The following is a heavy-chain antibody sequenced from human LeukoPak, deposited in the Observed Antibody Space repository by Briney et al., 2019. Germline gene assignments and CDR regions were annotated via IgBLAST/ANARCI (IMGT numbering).Heavy chain of an antibody. J-gene: IGHJ4*02. V-gene: IGHV3-30*04. CDR2: ISYDGSNK. CDR3: ARATVTMPYYFDY. D-gene: IGHD4-17*01. Sequence: PGGSLRLSCAASGFTFSSYAMHWVRQAPGKGLEWVAVISYDGSNKYYADSVKGRFTISRGNSKNTLYLQMNSLRAGDTAVYYCARATVTMPYYFDYWGQGTLVTVSS. CDR1: GFTFSSYA.